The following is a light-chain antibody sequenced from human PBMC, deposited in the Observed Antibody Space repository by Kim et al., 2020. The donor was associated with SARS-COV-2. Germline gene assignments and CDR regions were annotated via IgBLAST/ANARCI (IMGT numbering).Light chain of an antibody. CDR1: ERIGTY. CDR2: RAS. J-gene: IGKJ1*01. V-gene: IGKV3-15*01. CDR3: QQYGYWPGT. Sequence: ASAGERANLPCRASERIGTYLAWYQQKAGKPPRVLIHRASNRASGISARFGGSVSGTEFTLTITSLQPEDVAAYYCQQYGYWPGTFGEGTKVDIK.